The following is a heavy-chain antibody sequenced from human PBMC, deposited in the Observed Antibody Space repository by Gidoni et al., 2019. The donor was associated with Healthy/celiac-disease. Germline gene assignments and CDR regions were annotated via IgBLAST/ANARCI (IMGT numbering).Heavy chain of an antibody. CDR1: GGTFSSYA. J-gene: IGHJ5*02. CDR2: IIPIFGTA. Sequence: QVQLVQSGAEVKKPGSSVKVSCKASGGTFSSYAISWVRQAPGQGLEWMGGIIPIFGTANYAQKFQGRVTITADESTSTAYMGLSSLRSEDTAVYYCAREGYCSSTSCYRGGFDPWGQGTLVTVSS. D-gene: IGHD2-2*02. V-gene: IGHV1-69*01. CDR3: AREGYCSSTSCYRGGFDP.